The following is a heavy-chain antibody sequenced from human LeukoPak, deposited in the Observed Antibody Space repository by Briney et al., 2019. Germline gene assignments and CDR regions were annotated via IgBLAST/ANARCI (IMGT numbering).Heavy chain of an antibody. CDR2: INHSGST. V-gene: IGHV4-34*01. CDR1: GGSFSDCY. CDR3: ARFAYSTPPFDY. D-gene: IGHD6-13*01. J-gene: IGHJ4*02. Sequence: SETLSLTCAVYGGSFSDCYWSWIRQPPGKGLEWIGEINHSGSTNYNPSLKSRVTISVDTSKNQYSLKLSSVTAADTAVYYCARFAYSTPPFDYWGQGTLVTVSS.